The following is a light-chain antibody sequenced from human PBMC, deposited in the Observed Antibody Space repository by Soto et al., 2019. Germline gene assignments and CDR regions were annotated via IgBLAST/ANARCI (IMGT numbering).Light chain of an antibody. J-gene: IGKJ1*01. CDR1: QSFDRY. V-gene: IGKV3-11*01. CDR2: RAS. Sequence: DIVLTTSTATLSLSHGERASLSCRASQSFDRYLAWYQQKPGQAPRLLMYRASNRATGIPARFSGSGSGTDFTLTISCLEPEDFAVYYCQQRGNRPPWTFGQGAKVDIK. CDR3: QQRGNRPPWT.